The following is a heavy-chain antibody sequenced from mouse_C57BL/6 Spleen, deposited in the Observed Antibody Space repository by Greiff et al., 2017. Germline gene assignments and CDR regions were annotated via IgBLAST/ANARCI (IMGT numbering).Heavy chain of an antibody. Sequence: VMLVESGAELARPGASVKLSCKASGYTFTSYGISWVKQRTGQGLEWIGEIYPRSGNTYYNEKFKGKATLTADKSSSTAYMELRSLTSEDSAVYFCARDGNSLYFDYWGQGTTLTVSS. CDR3: ARDGNSLYFDY. V-gene: IGHV1-81*01. D-gene: IGHD2-1*01. CDR1: GYTFTSYG. J-gene: IGHJ2*01. CDR2: IYPRSGNT.